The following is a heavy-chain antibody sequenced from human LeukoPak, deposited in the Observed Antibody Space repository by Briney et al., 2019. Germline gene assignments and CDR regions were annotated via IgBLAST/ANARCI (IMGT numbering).Heavy chain of an antibody. Sequence: PGGSLRLSCEASGLTFSSSWMHWVRQAPGKGLVWVSRINSDESTTNYAESVKGRFTISRDNAKNTLYLQMNSLRVEDTAVYYCARASYYRFDSWGQGTLVTVSS. CDR1: GLTFSSSW. D-gene: IGHD3-10*01. CDR2: INSDESTT. J-gene: IGHJ4*02. V-gene: IGHV3-74*01. CDR3: ARASYYRFDS.